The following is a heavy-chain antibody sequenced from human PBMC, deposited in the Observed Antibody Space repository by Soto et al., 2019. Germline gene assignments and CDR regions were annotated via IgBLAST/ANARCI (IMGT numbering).Heavy chain of an antibody. Sequence: EVQLVETGGGLIQPGGSLRLSCAASGFTVSSNYMSWVRQAPGKGLEWVSVIYSGGSTYYADSVKGRFTISRDNSENTLYLQMNSLRAEDTAVYYCARGPGRAATPFDYWGQGTLVTVSS. J-gene: IGHJ4*02. CDR2: IYSGGST. CDR1: GFTVSSNY. V-gene: IGHV3-53*02. CDR3: ARGPGRAATPFDY. D-gene: IGHD2-15*01.